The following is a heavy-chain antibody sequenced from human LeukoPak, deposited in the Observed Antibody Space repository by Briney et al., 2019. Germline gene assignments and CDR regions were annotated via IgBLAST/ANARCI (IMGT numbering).Heavy chain of an antibody. D-gene: IGHD2-15*01. J-gene: IGHJ4*02. CDR1: GGSISSYY. Sequence: PSETQSLTCTVSGGSISSYYWSWIRQSPGKGLEWIGYIYYTGSTIYNPSLKSRVTISVDTSKNQFSLKLSSVNAADMAVYYCARDQSGGWPVALDYWGQGTLVTVSS. CDR2: IYYTGST. CDR3: ARDQSGGWPVALDY. V-gene: IGHV4-59*01.